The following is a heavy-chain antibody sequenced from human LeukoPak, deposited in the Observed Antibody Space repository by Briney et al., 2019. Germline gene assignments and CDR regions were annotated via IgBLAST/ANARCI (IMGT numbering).Heavy chain of an antibody. V-gene: IGHV3-30*02. J-gene: IGHJ6*03. D-gene: IGHD5/OR15-5a*01. CDR1: GFTFSSYA. CDR3: ARDESGYGISALYYYYYMDV. Sequence: GGSLRLSCAASGFTFSSYAMHWVRQAPGKGLEWVAFIRYDGSNKYYADSVKGRFTISRDNSKNSLYLQMNSLRAEDTAVYYCARDESGYGISALYYYYYMDVWGKGTTVTVSS. CDR2: IRYDGSNK.